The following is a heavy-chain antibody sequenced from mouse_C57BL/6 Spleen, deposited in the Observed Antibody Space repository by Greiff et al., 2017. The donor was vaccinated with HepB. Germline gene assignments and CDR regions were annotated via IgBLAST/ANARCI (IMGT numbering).Heavy chain of an antibody. CDR2: IDPETGGT. CDR3: TRQSDYYGSSYLY. Sequence: VKLVESGAELVRPGASVTLSCKASGYTFTDYEMHWVKQTPVHGLEWIGAIDPETGGTAYNQKFKGKAILTADKSSSTAYMELRSLTSEDSAVDYCTRQSDYYGSSYLYWGQGTTLTVSS. D-gene: IGHD1-1*01. V-gene: IGHV1-15*01. CDR1: GYTFTDYE. J-gene: IGHJ2*01.